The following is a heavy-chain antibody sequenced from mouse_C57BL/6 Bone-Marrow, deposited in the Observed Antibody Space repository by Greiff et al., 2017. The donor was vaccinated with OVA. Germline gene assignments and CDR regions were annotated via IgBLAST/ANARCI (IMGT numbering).Heavy chain of an antibody. CDR3: TPYYYGRGAY. CDR2: IDPENGDT. D-gene: IGHD1-1*01. V-gene: IGHV14-4*01. CDR1: GFNIKDDY. Sequence: VHVKQSGAELVRPGASVKLSCTASGFNIKDDYMHWVKQRPEQGLEWIGWIDPENGDTEYASKFQGKATITADTSSNTAYLQLSSLTSEDTAVYYCTPYYYGRGAYWGQGTLVTVSA. J-gene: IGHJ3*01.